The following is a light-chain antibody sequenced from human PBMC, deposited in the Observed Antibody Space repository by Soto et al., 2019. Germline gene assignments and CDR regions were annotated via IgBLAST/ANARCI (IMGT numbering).Light chain of an antibody. J-gene: IGKJ1*01. V-gene: IGKV3-15*01. CDR3: HQYNNWWT. Sequence: EIVMTQYPATLSVSPGERATLSCRASQTVSTSLAWYQQKPGRAPRLLIYGASTRASGVPARFSGSGSGTEFTLTISSLQSEDSAVYYCHQYNNWWTFGQGTKVDVK. CDR1: QTVSTS. CDR2: GAS.